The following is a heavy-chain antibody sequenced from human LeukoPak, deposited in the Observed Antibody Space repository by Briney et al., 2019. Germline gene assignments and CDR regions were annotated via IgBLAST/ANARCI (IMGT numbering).Heavy chain of an antibody. V-gene: IGHV5-51*01. J-gene: IGHJ5*02. CDR1: GYRSVDYW. CDR3: ARRGNCNSNSCFEGTWWFDP. D-gene: IGHD2-2*01. CDR2: VYPVDSET. Sequence: GDSLKISCKGSGYRSVDYWIGWVRQMPGKGLEWMEIVYPVDSETRYSPSFQGQVTMSADKSINTAYLQWSSLKASDTAMYYCARRGNCNSNSCFEGTWWFDPWGQGTLVTVSS.